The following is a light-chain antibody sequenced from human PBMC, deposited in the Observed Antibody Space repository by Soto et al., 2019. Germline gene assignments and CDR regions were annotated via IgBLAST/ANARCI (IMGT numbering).Light chain of an antibody. J-gene: IGLJ2*01. CDR2: DND. V-gene: IGLV1-51*01. CDR1: SSNIGNNY. Sequence: QSVLTQPPSVSAAPGQKVTISCSGSSSNIGNNYVFWYQQLPGTAPKLLIYDNDKRPSGIPDRFSGSESGTSATLGITGLQTGDEADYYCATWDRSLSVGVFGGGTKVTVL. CDR3: ATWDRSLSVGV.